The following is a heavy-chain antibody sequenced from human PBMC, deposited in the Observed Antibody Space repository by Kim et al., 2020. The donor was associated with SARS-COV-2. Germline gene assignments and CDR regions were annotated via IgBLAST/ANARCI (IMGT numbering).Heavy chain of an antibody. V-gene: IGHV3-48*04. CDR3: GRAITEISGTPGY. D-gene: IGHD3-10*01. CDR2: IDSSSSTV. CDR1: GFTFSSYS. J-gene: IGHJ4*02. Sequence: GGSLRLSCAASGFTFSSYSMNWVRQAPGKGLEWISYIDSSSSTVSYADSVKGRFTIPRDNAKNSLFLQLNSLRGEDTAGYYCGRAITEISGTPGYWGQGTLVTASS.